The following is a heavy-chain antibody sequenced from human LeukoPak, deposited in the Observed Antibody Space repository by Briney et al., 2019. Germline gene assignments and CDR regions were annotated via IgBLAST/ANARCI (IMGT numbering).Heavy chain of an antibody. V-gene: IGHV1-69*01. CDR1: GGTFSSHG. CDR3: ARHTDFDY. J-gene: IGHJ4*02. CDR2: IIPIFGMA. D-gene: IGHD5-18*01. Sequence: ASVKVSCKASGGTFSSHGISWVRQAPGQGLEWMGGIIPIFGMANYAQKFQGRATITADESTSTAYMELSSLRSEDTAVYYCARHTDFDYWGQGTLVTVSS.